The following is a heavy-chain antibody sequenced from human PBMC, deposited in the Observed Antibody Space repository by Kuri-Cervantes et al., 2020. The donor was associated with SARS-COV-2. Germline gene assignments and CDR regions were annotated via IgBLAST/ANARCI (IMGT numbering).Heavy chain of an antibody. CDR3: ARRKYGGLPDYYYYYYMDV. V-gene: IGHV3-21*01. D-gene: IGHD3-16*01. J-gene: IGHJ6*03. CDR2: ISSSSSYI. CDR1: GFTFSSYS. Sequence: GESLKISCAASGFTFSSYSMNWVRQAPGKGLEWVSSISSSSSYIYYADSVKGRFTISRDNAKNSLYLQMNSLRAEDTAVYYCARRKYGGLPDYYYYYYMDVWGKGTTVTVSS.